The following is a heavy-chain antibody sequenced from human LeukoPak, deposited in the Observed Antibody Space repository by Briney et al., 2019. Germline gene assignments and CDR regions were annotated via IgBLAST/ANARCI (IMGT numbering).Heavy chain of an antibody. Sequence: ASVKVSCKAPGYTFTSYGISWVRQAPGQGLEGMGWISAYNGNTNYAQKLQGRVTMTTDTSTSTAYMELRSLRSDDTAVYYCARDFSYSYYFDYWGQGTLVTLSS. CDR1: GYTFTSYG. D-gene: IGHD2-15*01. CDR3: ARDFSYSYYFDY. CDR2: ISAYNGNT. V-gene: IGHV1-18*01. J-gene: IGHJ4*02.